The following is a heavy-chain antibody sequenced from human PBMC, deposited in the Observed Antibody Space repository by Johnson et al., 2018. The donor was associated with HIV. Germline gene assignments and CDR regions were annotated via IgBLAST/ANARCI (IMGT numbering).Heavy chain of an antibody. CDR2: ISYDGNNR. J-gene: IGHJ3*02. CDR1: GFTFSSYA. CDR3: AKGHSIAVVEGDDAFDI. D-gene: IGHD6-19*01. Sequence: QVQLVESGGGVVQPGRSLRLSCAASGFTFSSYAMHWVRQAPGKGLEWVAVISYDGNNRYYAASVKGRFTISRDNSKNTLYLQMNSLRAEDTAVYYCAKGHSIAVVEGDDAFDIWGQGTMVTVSS. V-gene: IGHV3-30-3*01.